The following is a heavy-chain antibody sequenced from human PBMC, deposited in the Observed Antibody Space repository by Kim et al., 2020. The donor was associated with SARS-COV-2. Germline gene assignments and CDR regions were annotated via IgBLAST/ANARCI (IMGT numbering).Heavy chain of an antibody. J-gene: IGHJ6*02. CDR1: GGSFSGYY. Sequence: SETLSLTCAVYGGSFSGYYWSWIRQPPGKGLEWIGEINHSGSTNYNPSLKSRVTISVDTSKNQFSLKLSSVTAADTAVYYCARGQRFLHSSGWHTQRAPGPWGLGMDVWGQGTTVTVSS. D-gene: IGHD6-19*01. V-gene: IGHV4-34*01. CDR3: ARGQRFLHSSGWHTQRAPGPWGLGMDV. CDR2: INHSGST.